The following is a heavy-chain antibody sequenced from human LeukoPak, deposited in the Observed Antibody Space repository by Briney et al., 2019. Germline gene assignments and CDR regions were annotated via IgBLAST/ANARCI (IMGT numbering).Heavy chain of an antibody. CDR2: IYYSGRT. Sequence: SETLSLTCTVSGGSISSGGYYWSWLRQHPGTGLEWIGYIYYSGRTYYNPSLKSRVTISVDTSKNQFSLKLSSVTAADTAVYYCARGDGDHNYWGQGTLVTVSS. CDR3: ARGDGDHNY. J-gene: IGHJ4*02. D-gene: IGHD4-17*01. CDR1: GGSISSGGYY. V-gene: IGHV4-31*03.